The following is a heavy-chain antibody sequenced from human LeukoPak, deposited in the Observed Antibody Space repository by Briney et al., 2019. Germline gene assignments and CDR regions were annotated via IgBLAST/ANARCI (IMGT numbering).Heavy chain of an antibody. CDR3: ARDAPFRWFDP. CDR1: GGSISSGSYY. V-gene: IGHV4-61*02. J-gene: IGHJ5*02. Sequence: SETLSLTCTVSGGSISSGSYYWSWIRQPAGKGLEWIGRIYTSGSTNYNPSLKSRVTISVDTSENQFSLKLSSVTAADTAVYYCARDAPFRWFDPWGQGTLVTVSS. CDR2: IYTSGST.